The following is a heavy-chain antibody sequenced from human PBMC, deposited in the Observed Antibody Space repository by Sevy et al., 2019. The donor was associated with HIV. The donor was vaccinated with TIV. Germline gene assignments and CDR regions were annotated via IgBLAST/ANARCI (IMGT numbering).Heavy chain of an antibody. D-gene: IGHD3-9*01. J-gene: IGHJ4*02. CDR3: ARDKDWLLYDY. Sequence: ASVKVSCKAFGYTFSTYLMHWVRQAPGQGLEWVGVNNPSGGGTKYAQKFQGRVIMTGDTSTSTVYMELSSLRSEDTAVYYCARDKDWLLYDYWGQGTLVNVSS. CDR2: NNPSGGGT. V-gene: IGHV1-46*01. CDR1: GYTFSTYL.